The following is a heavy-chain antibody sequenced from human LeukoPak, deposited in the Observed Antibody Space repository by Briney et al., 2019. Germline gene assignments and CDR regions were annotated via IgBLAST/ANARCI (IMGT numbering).Heavy chain of an antibody. V-gene: IGHV4-38-2*02. CDR2: IYHSGST. J-gene: IGHJ4*02. Sequence: PSETLSLTCAVSGYSISSGYYWGWIRQPPGKGLEWIGSIYHSGSTYYNPSLKSRVTISVDTSKNQFSLKLSSVTAADTAVYYCARDRGEFGELLGNDYWGQGTLVTVSS. CDR1: GYSISSGYY. CDR3: ARDRGEFGELLGNDY. D-gene: IGHD3-10*01.